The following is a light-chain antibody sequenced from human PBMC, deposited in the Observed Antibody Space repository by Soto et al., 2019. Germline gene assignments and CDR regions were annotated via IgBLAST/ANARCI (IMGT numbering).Light chain of an antibody. CDR3: QQYNNWPPAT. J-gene: IGKJ1*01. CDR2: GAS. CDR1: QTVTRN. V-gene: IGKV3-15*01. Sequence: EIVMTQSPASLSVSPGERATLSCRASQTVTRNLAWYQQKPGQAPRLLIYGASTRATGIPARFSGSGSGTEFPLPISRLQSEDCAVYYCQQYNNWPPATCGQGTKVEIK.